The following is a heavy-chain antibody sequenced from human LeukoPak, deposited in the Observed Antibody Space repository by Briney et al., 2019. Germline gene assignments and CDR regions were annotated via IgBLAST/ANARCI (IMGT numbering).Heavy chain of an antibody. CDR2: FSGSGGTT. D-gene: IGHD2-8*01. CDR1: GFTFSSYP. J-gene: IGHJ6*03. Sequence: GGSLRLSCAASGFTFSSYPMNWVRQAPGRGLEWVSGFSGSGGTTYYADSVKGRFTISRDNSKNTLYLQMNSLRAEDTAVYYCANGNRCTSPNCLGYYYFYMDVWGKGTTVTVSS. CDR3: ANGNRCTSPNCLGYYYFYMDV. V-gene: IGHV3-23*01.